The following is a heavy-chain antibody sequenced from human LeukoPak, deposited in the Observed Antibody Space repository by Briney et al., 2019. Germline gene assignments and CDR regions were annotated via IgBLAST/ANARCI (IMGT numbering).Heavy chain of an antibody. Sequence: GRSLRLSCAASGSTFSTYFMHWVRQAPGKGLEWVADIASDGSHTFYVESVKGRFTISRDNSKNTLYLPMNSLRAEDTAVYFCARERQDTILHSGAFDIWGQGTMVTVSS. CDR2: IASDGSHT. J-gene: IGHJ3*02. CDR1: GSTFSTYF. D-gene: IGHD2-21*01. CDR3: ARERQDTILHSGAFDI. V-gene: IGHV3-30-3*01.